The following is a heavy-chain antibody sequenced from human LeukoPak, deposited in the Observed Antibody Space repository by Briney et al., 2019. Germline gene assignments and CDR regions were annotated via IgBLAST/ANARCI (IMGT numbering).Heavy chain of an antibody. CDR1: GYTLTELS. V-gene: IGHV1-24*01. D-gene: IGHD6-6*01. J-gene: IGHJ3*02. CDR2: FDPEDGET. CDR3: ATGRGYSSSSDAFDI. Sequence: GASVTVSCKVSGYTLTELSMHWVRQAPGKGLEWMGGFDPEDGETIYAQKFQGRVTMTEDTSTDTAYMELSSLRSEDTAVYYCATGRGYSSSSDAFDIWGQGTMVTVSS.